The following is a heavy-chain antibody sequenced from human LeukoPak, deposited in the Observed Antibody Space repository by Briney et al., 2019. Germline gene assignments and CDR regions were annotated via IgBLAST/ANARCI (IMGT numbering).Heavy chain of an antibody. CDR2: INPNSGGT. CDR3: ARDPSNSGYDYLYYFDY. Sequence: ASVKVSCKASGYTFTTYYIHWVRQAPGQGLEWLGWINPNSGGTNYAQKFQGRVTMTRDTSISTAYMELSRLRSDDTAVYYCARDPSNSGYDYLYYFDYWGQGTLVTVSS. V-gene: IGHV1-2*02. D-gene: IGHD5-12*01. J-gene: IGHJ4*02. CDR1: GYTFTTYY.